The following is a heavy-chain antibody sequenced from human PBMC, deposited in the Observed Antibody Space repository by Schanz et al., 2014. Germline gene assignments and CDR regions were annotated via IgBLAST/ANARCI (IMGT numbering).Heavy chain of an antibody. V-gene: IGHV3-23*01. CDR1: GFTFSTYA. D-gene: IGHD3-16*01. CDR2: INGNGGIT. J-gene: IGHJ3*02. Sequence: EVKLLESGGHLVQPGGSLRLSCVASGFTFSTYAMSWVRQAPGKGLEWVSAINGNGGITYYADPVKGRFTISRDNSKNSLYLQMNSLRVEDTALYYCTKSLGGASDIWGQGTMVTVSS. CDR3: TKSLGGASDI.